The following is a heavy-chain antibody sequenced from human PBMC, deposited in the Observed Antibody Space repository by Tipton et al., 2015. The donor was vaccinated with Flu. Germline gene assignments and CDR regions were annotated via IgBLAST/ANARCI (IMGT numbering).Heavy chain of an antibody. CDR2: MNSNNGDT. V-gene: IGHV1-18*01. J-gene: IGHJ5*02. Sequence: QSGAEVKKPGASVTVSCKASGYIFTNYGITWVRQAPGQGLEWVGWMNSNNGDTKYAQKFQGRVTMTTDTSTTTGYMELRSLRSDDTAVYYCARGGSPLGWFDPWGQGTLVTVSS. CDR1: GYIFTNYG. D-gene: IGHD1-26*01. CDR3: ARGGSPLGWFDP.